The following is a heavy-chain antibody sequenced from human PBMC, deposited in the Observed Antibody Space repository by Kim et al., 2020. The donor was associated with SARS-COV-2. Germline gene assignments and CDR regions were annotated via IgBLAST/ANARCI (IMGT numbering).Heavy chain of an antibody. J-gene: IGHJ4*02. CDR1: GFTFSDYL. CDR2: VDKSDSGRLS. Sequence: GGSLRLSCAASGFTFSDYLMTWVRQPPGKGLEWVSTVDKSDSGRLSSYADSVKGRFTVSRDNSKHTLYLQLNSLRTEDTAIYYCATGHWLGSWGQGTLVTVS. V-gene: IGHV3-23*01. D-gene: IGHD3-3*02. CDR3: ATGHWLGS.